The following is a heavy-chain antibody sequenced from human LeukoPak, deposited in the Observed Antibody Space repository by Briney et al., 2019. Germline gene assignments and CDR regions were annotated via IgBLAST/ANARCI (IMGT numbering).Heavy chain of an antibody. CDR3: TGVFDY. CDR1: GLTFSRYW. D-gene: IGHD2-8*01. J-gene: IGHJ4*02. Sequence: AGGSLRLSCAGSGLTFSRYWVHWVRQAPGTGLVWVSGITPDGGATFYADSVRGRFTVSRDNAKSTVFLQMNSLRAEDTAVYFCTGVFDYWGQGTLVTVSS. CDR2: ITPDGGAT. V-gene: IGHV3-74*01.